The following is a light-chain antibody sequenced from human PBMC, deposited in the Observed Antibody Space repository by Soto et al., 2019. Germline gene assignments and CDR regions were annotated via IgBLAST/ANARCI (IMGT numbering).Light chain of an antibody. Sequence: DVVMTQSPHSLAVSLGERATINCKSSQSVLYSSNNRNYLGWYQQKAGQPPKLLISWASTRESGVPDRFSGSGSGTDFTLTISGLQTEDVAVYYCQQYYTSPHTFGQGTRLEIK. CDR1: QSVLYSSNNRNY. J-gene: IGKJ5*01. CDR3: QQYYTSPHT. V-gene: IGKV4-1*01. CDR2: WAS.